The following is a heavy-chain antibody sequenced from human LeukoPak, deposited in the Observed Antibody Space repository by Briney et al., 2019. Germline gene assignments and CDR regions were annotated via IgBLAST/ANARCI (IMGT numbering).Heavy chain of an antibody. J-gene: IGHJ5*02. Sequence: SETLSLTCAVYGGSFSGYYWSRIRQPPGKGLEWIGEINHSGSTNYNPSLKSRVAISVDTSTNQFSLKLSSVTAADTAVYYCARGGPFSDAWFDPWGQGTLVTVSS. D-gene: IGHD2/OR15-2a*01. CDR1: GGSFSGYY. CDR3: ARGGPFSDAWFDP. V-gene: IGHV4-34*01. CDR2: INHSGST.